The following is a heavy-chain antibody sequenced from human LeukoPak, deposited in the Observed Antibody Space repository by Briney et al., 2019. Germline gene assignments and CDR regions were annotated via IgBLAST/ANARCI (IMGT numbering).Heavy chain of an antibody. J-gene: IGHJ4*02. Sequence: SETLSLTCTVSGGSISSSSYYWGWIRQPPGKGLEWIGSIYYSGSTYYNPSLKSRVTISVDTSKNQFSLKLSSVTAADTAVYYCAREGYCGGDCYMVDYWGQGTLVTVSS. CDR2: IYYSGST. CDR1: GGSISSSSYY. V-gene: IGHV4-39*07. CDR3: AREGYCGGDCYMVDY. D-gene: IGHD2-21*01.